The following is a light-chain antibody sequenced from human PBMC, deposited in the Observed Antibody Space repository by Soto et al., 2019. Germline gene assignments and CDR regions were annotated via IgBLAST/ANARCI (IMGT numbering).Light chain of an antibody. CDR2: DAS. CDR1: QSVSSRS. V-gene: IGKV3D-20*01. J-gene: IGKJ1*01. CDR3: QQYGSSPVT. Sequence: EIVLTQAPATLSLSPGERATLSCGASQSVSSRSLAWYQQKPGLAPRLLIYDASSRATGIPDRFSGSGSGTDFTLTISRLEPEDFAVYYCQQYGSSPVTFGQGTKLEIK.